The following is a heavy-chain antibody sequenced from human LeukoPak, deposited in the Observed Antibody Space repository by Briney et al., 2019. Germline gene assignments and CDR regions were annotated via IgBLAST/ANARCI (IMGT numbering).Heavy chain of an antibody. D-gene: IGHD1-14*01. V-gene: IGHV3-23*01. CDR1: GFTFNHYA. Sequence: GGSLRLSCAASGFTFNHYAMTWVRQAPGKGLEWVSSISGSDGSAYYADSVKGRFTISRDNSKNTLYLQMNSLRAEDTAVYYCARDSTGEPDYWGQGTLVTVSS. CDR2: ISGSDGSA. J-gene: IGHJ4*02. CDR3: ARDSTGEPDY.